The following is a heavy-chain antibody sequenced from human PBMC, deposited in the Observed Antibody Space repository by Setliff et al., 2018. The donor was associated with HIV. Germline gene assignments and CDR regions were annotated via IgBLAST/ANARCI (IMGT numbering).Heavy chain of an antibody. V-gene: IGHV4-39*02. CDR3: ARRTSFIGGAVAGNFDL. Sequence: SETLSLTCTVSGGSISSSSYYWGWIRQPPGKGLERIGSIYYSGSTYYNPSLKSRVTIPVDTSKNHFSLRLKSVTAADTGVFYCARRTSFIGGAVAGNFDLWGQGTPVTVSS. J-gene: IGHJ4*02. CDR2: IYYSGST. CDR1: GGSISSSSYY. D-gene: IGHD6-19*01.